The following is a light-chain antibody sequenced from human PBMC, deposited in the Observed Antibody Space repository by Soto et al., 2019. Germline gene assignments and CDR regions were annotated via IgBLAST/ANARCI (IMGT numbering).Light chain of an antibody. Sequence: QSALTQPASVSGSPGQSITISCTGTSSDVGGYNYVSWYQQHPGKAPKLMIYDVSNRPSGVSNRFSGSKSGNTASLTISGLQAEDEADYYCSSYTSSSTPYLGFGTGTKLTVL. J-gene: IGLJ1*01. CDR3: SSYTSSSTPYLG. CDR1: SSDVGGYNY. CDR2: DVS. V-gene: IGLV2-14*01.